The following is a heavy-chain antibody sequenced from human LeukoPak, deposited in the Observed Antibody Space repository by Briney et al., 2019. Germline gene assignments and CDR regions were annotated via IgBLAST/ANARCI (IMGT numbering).Heavy chain of an antibody. CDR3: TKPFDY. V-gene: IGHV3-11*01. CDR1: GGSISSSSYY. CDR2: ISSSGSTI. J-gene: IGHJ4*02. Sequence: LSLTCTVSGGSISSSSYYWGWIRQPPGKGLEWISYISSSGSTIYYADSVKGRFTISRDNAKNSLYLQMNSLRAEDTAVYYCTKPFDYWGQGTLVTVSS.